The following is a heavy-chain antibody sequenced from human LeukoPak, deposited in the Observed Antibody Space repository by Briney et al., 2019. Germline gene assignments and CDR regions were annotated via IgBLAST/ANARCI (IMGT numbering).Heavy chain of an antibody. D-gene: IGHD3-22*01. CDR1: GFTFSSYA. Sequence: GGSLRLSCAASGFTFSSYAMSWVRQAPGKGLEWVANIKQDGSEKYYVDSVKGRFTISRDNAKNSLYLQMNSLRAEDTAVYYCARDQGSMIVIEGAFDIWGQGTMVTVSS. J-gene: IGHJ3*02. CDR3: ARDQGSMIVIEGAFDI. CDR2: IKQDGSEK. V-gene: IGHV3-7*01.